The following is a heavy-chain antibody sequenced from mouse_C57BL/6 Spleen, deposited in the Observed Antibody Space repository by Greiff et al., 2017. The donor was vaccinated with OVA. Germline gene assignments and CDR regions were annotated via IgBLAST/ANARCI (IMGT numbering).Heavy chain of an antibody. V-gene: IGHV5-17*01. Sequence: DVQLVESGGGLVKPGGSLKLSCAASGFTFSDYGMHWVRQAPEKGLEWVAYISSGSSTIYYADTVKGRFTISRDNAKNTLFLQMTSLRSEDTAMYYCAGAIYYYGRGYFDVWGTGTTVTVSS. D-gene: IGHD1-1*01. CDR3: AGAIYYYGRGYFDV. CDR2: ISSGSSTI. CDR1: GFTFSDYG. J-gene: IGHJ1*03.